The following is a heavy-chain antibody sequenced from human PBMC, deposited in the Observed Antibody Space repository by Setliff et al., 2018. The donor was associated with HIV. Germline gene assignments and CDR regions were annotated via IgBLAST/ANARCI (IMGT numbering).Heavy chain of an antibody. J-gene: IGHJ4*02. CDR2: ISDGGGGT. CDR1: GFTFSTYG. D-gene: IGHD3-10*01. CDR3: AKLGGSGSYSNAFDY. Sequence: GGSLRLSCAASGFTFSTYGMQWVRQAPGKGLEWVSAISDGGGGTDYADSVKGRFTISRDNSRNTLYLQMNSLRAEDTAVYFCAKLGGSGSYSNAFDYWGQGTLVTVSS. V-gene: IGHV3-23*01.